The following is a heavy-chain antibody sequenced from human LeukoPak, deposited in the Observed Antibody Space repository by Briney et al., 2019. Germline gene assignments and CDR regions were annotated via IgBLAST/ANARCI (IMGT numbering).Heavy chain of an antibody. D-gene: IGHD3-16*01. Sequence: GGSLRLSCAASSFTFSSYNMNWVRQAPGKGLEWVSXXXXXGXXIYYRDSVKGRFTISRDNSKNTLYLQMNSLRAEDTAVYYXXKXWGLFDXYXDPXGDYWGQGTLVTVSS. J-gene: IGHJ4*02. CDR2: XXXXGXXI. CDR1: SFTFSSYN. V-gene: IGHV3-21*01. CDR3: XKXWGLFDXYXDPXGDY.